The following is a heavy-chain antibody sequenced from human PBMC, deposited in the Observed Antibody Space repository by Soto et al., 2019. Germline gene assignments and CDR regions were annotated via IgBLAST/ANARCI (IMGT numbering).Heavy chain of an antibody. CDR1: GYTFTSYY. Sequence: QVQLVQSGAEVKKPGASVKVSCKASGYTFTSYYMHWVRQAPGQGLEWMGIINPSGGSTSDAQKFQGRVTMTRDPSTTTVYMELSSLRSEDTAVYYCARGPLGYCTNGVCYGGYYFDYWGQGTLVTVSS. J-gene: IGHJ4*02. CDR2: INPSGGST. V-gene: IGHV1-46*01. D-gene: IGHD2-8*01. CDR3: ARGPLGYCTNGVCYGGYYFDY.